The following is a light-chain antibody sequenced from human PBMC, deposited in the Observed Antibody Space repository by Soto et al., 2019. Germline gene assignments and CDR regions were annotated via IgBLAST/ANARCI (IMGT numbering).Light chain of an antibody. V-gene: IGLV2-14*01. J-gene: IGLJ3*02. CDR3: SSYTTSSTLV. CDR2: EVS. Sequence: QSALTQPASVSGSPGQSITISCTGTSSDVGIYNYVSWYQQHPGKAPKLMIYEVSNRPSGVSNRFSGSKSGNTVSLTISGLQAEDEADYYCSSYTTSSTLVFGGGTKLTVL. CDR1: SSDVGIYNY.